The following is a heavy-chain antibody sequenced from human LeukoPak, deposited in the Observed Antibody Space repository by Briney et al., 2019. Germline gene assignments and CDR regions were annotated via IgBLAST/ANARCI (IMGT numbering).Heavy chain of an antibody. CDR2: MNPNSGDT. CDR1: GYTFTTYD. J-gene: IGHJ4*02. CDR3: ARGLGDYYDTSGYYYAVPAH. Sequence: ASVKVSCKASGYTFTTYDITWVRQATGQGLEWMGWMNPNSGDTAYAQKFQGRVAMTRDASISTAYMELSSLRSEDTAVYYCARGLGDYYDTSGYYYAVPAHWGQGTLSPSPQ. D-gene: IGHD3-22*01. V-gene: IGHV1-8*01.